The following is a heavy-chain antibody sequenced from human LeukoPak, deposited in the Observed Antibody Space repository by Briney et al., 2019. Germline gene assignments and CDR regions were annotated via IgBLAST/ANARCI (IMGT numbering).Heavy chain of an antibody. D-gene: IGHD3-22*01. CDR3: ARSFHSSGYYWAY. V-gene: IGHV4-59*01. CDR2: IYYSGST. Sequence: SETLSLTCTVSGGSISSYYWSWIRQPPGKGLEWIGYIYYSGSTNYNPSLKSRVTISVDTSKNQFSLKLSSVTAADTAVYYCARSFHSSGYYWAYWGQGALVTVSS. J-gene: IGHJ4*02. CDR1: GGSISSYY.